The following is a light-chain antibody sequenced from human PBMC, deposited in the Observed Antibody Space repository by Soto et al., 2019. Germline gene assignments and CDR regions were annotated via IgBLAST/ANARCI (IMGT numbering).Light chain of an antibody. Sequence: QSVLTQPPSASGTPGQRVTISCSGVSSNIGGHAVNWYQQLPGTAPKLLMSGDNQRPSGVPDRFSGSKSGTSASLAISGLQSEDEADYYCAAWDGSLNGVVFGGGTKLTVL. CDR3: AAWDGSLNGVV. V-gene: IGLV1-44*01. CDR1: SSNIGGHA. J-gene: IGLJ2*01. CDR2: GDN.